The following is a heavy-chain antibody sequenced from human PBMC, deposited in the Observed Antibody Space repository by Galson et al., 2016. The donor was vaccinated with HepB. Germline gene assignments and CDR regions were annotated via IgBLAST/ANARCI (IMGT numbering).Heavy chain of an antibody. CDR2: INGSDNKT. J-gene: IGHJ4*02. V-gene: IGHV3-23*01. Sequence: SLRLSCAASGFTFSSYAMSWVRQAPGKGLEWVSKINGSDNKTYYADSVKGRFTISRDNSKNTLFLQMNSLRAEDTAVYYCAKDSSPHQIVGAADYWGQGTLVTVSS. D-gene: IGHD1-26*01. CDR3: AKDSSPHQIVGAADY. CDR1: GFTFSSYA.